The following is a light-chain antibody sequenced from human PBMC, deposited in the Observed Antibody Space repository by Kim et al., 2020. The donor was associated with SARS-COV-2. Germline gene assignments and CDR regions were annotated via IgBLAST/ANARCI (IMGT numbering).Light chain of an antibody. J-gene: IGKJ3*01. V-gene: IGKV1-27*01. Sequence: ASVGDRVTLSCGASHGMNTELDWYQQKTGEVPKVLIYAAYTLQPGVPSRFSGSGAGTECSLTITSMQTEDVPNYNSEKYNRAPFTFGAGTKVYIK. CDR2: AAY. CDR3: EKYNRAPFT. CDR1: HGMNTE.